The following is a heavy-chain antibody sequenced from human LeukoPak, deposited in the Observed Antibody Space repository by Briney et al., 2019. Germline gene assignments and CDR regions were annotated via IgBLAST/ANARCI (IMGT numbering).Heavy chain of an antibody. CDR2: ISSNGGST. D-gene: IGHD3-10*01. V-gene: IGHV3-64*01. CDR1: GFTFNRHA. J-gene: IGHJ4*02. Sequence: GGSLRLSCAASGFTFNRHAMHWVRQAPGKGLEYVSAISSNGGSTYYANSVKGRFTISRDNSKNTLYLQMGSLRAEDMAVYYCARSESLWADYGSWSYYNRWGQGTLVTVSS. CDR3: ARSESLWADYGSWSYYNR.